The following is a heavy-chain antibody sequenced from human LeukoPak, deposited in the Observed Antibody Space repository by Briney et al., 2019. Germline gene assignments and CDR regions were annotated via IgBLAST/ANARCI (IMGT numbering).Heavy chain of an antibody. Sequence: SETLSLTCTVSGGSMSSSRYYWGWIRQPPGKGLEWIGSMSYGGSTYYNLSLRSRVDISEDTSKNQFSLKVNSVTAADTAIYYCVRLSIAGATYWYFDLWGRGTLVTVSS. J-gene: IGHJ2*01. CDR3: VRLSIAGATYWYFDL. V-gene: IGHV4-39*01. CDR2: MSYGGST. D-gene: IGHD1-26*01. CDR1: GGSMSSSRYY.